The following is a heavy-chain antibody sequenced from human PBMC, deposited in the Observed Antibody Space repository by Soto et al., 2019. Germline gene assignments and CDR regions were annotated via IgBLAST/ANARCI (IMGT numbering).Heavy chain of an antibody. CDR2: IKSKTDGGTT. D-gene: IGHD3-22*01. CDR1: GVTLTNVW. CDR3: YVFDS. V-gene: IGHV3-15*07. J-gene: IGHJ4*02. Sequence: PGGSLRLSCAVSGVTLTNVWMNWVRQAPGKGPEWVGRIKSKTDGGTTDYAAPVKGRFTISRDDSENTLYLQMNSLNTYYYSSSGYYVFDSWGQGTLVTVSS.